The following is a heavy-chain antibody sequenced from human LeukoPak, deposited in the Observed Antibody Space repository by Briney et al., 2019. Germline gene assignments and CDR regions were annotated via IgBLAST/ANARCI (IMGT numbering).Heavy chain of an antibody. CDR2: IIPIFGTA. V-gene: IGHV1-69*06. J-gene: IGHJ4*02. Sequence: ASVKVSCKASGGTFSSYAISWVRLAPGQGLEWMGGIIPIFGTANYAQKFQGRVTITADKSTSTAYMELSSLRSEDTAVYYCARDGSYGSFDYWGQGTLVTVSS. D-gene: IGHD5-18*01. CDR3: ARDGSYGSFDY. CDR1: GGTFSSYA.